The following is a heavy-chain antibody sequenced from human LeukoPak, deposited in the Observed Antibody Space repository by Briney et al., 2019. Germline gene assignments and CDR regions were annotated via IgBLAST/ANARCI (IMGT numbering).Heavy chain of an antibody. CDR3: ARLPCGGDCYSSLYYFDY. D-gene: IGHD2-21*02. CDR1: GYSFTSYW. CDR2: IYPGDSDT. Sequence: GESLKISCKGSGYSFTSYWIGWVRQVPGKGLEWMGIIYPGDSDTRYSPSFQGQVTISADKSISTAYLQWSSLKASDTAMYYCARLPCGGDCYSSLYYFDYWGQGTLVTVSS. V-gene: IGHV5-51*01. J-gene: IGHJ4*02.